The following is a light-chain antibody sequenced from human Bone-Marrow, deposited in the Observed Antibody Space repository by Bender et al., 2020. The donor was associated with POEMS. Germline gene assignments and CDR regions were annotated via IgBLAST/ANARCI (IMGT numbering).Light chain of an antibody. Sequence: QPALTQPASVSGSPGQSITIYCTGTSSDVGNYELVSWYQQHPGKAPKLMIYEVSKRPSGVSHRFSGSKSGNTASLTISGLQAEDEADYFCGSYAGNNNYVFGTVTKVTVL. V-gene: IGLV2-23*02. CDR1: SSDVGNYEL. CDR2: EVS. J-gene: IGLJ1*01. CDR3: GSYAGNNNYV.